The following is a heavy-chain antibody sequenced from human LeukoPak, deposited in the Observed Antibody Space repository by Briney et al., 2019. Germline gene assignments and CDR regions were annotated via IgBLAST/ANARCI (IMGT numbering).Heavy chain of an antibody. J-gene: IGHJ3*02. CDR1: GFTFSSYP. CDR3: ARDREVVTPGLWGAFDI. CDR2: ISYDGSNK. Sequence: GGSLRLSCAASGFTFSSYPMHWVRQAPGKGLEWVAVISYDGSNKYYADSVKGRFTISRDNSKNTLYLQMNSLRAEDTAVYYCARDREVVTPGLWGAFDIWGQGTMVTVSS. D-gene: IGHD4-23*01. V-gene: IGHV3-30-3*01.